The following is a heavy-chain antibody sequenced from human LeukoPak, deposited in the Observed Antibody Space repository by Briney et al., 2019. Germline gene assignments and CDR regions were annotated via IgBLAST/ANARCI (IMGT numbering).Heavy chain of an antibody. V-gene: IGHV3-30*04. J-gene: IGHJ4*02. CDR2: ISYDGSNK. CDR1: GFTFSSYA. Sequence: QPGGSLRLSCAASGFTFSSYAMHWVRQAPGKGLEWVAVISYDGSNKYYADSVKGRFTISRDNSKNTLYLQMNSLRAEDTAVYYCARGAEEAYGLDYWGQGTLVTVSS. CDR3: ARGAEEAYGLDY. D-gene: IGHD3-10*01.